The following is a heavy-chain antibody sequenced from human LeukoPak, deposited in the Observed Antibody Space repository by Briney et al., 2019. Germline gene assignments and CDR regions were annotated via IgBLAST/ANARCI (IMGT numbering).Heavy chain of an antibody. J-gene: IGHJ6*02. CDR1: GYTFTGYY. V-gene: IGHV1-2*02. CDR3: ARIEMATITDYYGMDV. D-gene: IGHD5-24*01. Sequence: ASVKVSCKASGYTFTGYYMHWVRQAPGQGLEWMGWINPNSGGTNYAQKFQGRVTMTRDTSISTAYMELSSLRSEDTAVYYCARIEMATITDYYGMDVWGQGTTVTVSS. CDR2: INPNSGGT.